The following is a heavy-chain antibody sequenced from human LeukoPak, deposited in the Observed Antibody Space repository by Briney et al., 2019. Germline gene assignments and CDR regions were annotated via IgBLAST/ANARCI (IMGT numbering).Heavy chain of an antibody. D-gene: IGHD6-13*01. Sequence: GASVKVSCKVSGYTLTELSMHWVRQAPGKGLEWMGGFDPEDGETIYAQKFQGRVTMTEDTSTDTAYMELSSLRSEDTAVYYCATEDGAAAGPYYYYGMDVWGQGTTVTVSS. J-gene: IGHJ6*02. V-gene: IGHV1-24*01. CDR3: ATEDGAAAGPYYYYGMDV. CDR2: FDPEDGET. CDR1: GYTLTELS.